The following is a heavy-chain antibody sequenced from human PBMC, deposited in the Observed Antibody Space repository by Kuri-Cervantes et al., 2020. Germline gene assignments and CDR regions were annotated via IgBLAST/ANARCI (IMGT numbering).Heavy chain of an antibody. CDR1: GYSFTSYW. CDR2: IYPADSDT. CDR3: ARRRGYCDMTSCQGYYDYYGMDV. V-gene: IGHV5-51*01. J-gene: IGHJ6*02. D-gene: IGHD2-2*01. Sequence: GESLKISCKASGYSFTSYWVVWVRQMPGKGLEWMGLIYPADSDTRYSPSLQGQVTISADKSTSTAYLRWSSLEAADIAIYYCARRRGYCDMTSCQGYYDYYGMDVWGQGTMVTVSS.